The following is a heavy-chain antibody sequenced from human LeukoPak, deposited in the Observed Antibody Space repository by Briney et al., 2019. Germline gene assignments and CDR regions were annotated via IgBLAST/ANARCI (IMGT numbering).Heavy chain of an antibody. Sequence: GGSLRLSCAASGFTFSTFGMSWVRQAPGKGLEWVAFIRYDGSNKYYADSVKGRFTISRDNSKNTLYLQMNSLRAEDTAVYYCAKDVQPDYGDYVPDYYYYYMDVWGKGTTVTISS. CDR3: AKDVQPDYGDYVPDYYYYYMDV. D-gene: IGHD4-17*01. CDR1: GFTFSTFG. V-gene: IGHV3-30*02. J-gene: IGHJ6*03. CDR2: IRYDGSNK.